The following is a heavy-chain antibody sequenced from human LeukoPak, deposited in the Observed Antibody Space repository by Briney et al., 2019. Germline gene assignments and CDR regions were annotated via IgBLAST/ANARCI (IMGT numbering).Heavy chain of an antibody. V-gene: IGHV1-69*05. CDR3: ARDTAWSPFCTNGVCYSDILDY. Sequence: GASVKVSCKASGGTFSSYAISWVRQAPRQGLEWMGRIIPIFGTANYAQKFQGRVTITTDESTSTAYMELSSLRSEDTAVYYCARDTAWSPFCTNGVCYSDILDYWGQGTLVTVSS. J-gene: IGHJ4*02. CDR2: IIPIFGTA. CDR1: GGTFSSYA. D-gene: IGHD2-8*01.